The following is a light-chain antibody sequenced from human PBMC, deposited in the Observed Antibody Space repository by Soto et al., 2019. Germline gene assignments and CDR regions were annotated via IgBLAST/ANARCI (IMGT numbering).Light chain of an antibody. Sequence: QSVLTQPPSASGTPGQRVTISCSGISSNIGSYTVDWYQHLPGTAPKLLIYSNNQRPSGVPDRFSGSKSGTSASLAISGLQSEDEADYYCAAWDDSLNGVIFGGGTKLTVL. J-gene: IGLJ2*01. CDR1: SSNIGSYT. V-gene: IGLV1-44*01. CDR2: SNN. CDR3: AAWDDSLNGVI.